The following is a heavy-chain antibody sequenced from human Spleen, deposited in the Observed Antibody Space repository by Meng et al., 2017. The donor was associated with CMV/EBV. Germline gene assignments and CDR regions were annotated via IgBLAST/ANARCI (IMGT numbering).Heavy chain of an antibody. V-gene: IGHV3-30*02. D-gene: IGHD1-1*01. CDR3: AKEQAPNDHYYNFYGMDV. CDR1: GFTFNSYG. J-gene: IGHJ6*02. CDR2: IRYDGSNK. Sequence: GESLKISCAATGFTFNSYGMHWVRQAPGKGLEWVALIRYDGSNKYYADSVKGRFTISRDNSKNTLYLQMNSLRAEETAVYYCAKEQAPNDHYYNFYGMDVWGHGTTVTVSS.